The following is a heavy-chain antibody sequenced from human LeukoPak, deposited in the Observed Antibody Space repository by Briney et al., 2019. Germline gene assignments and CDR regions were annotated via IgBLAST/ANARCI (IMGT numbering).Heavy chain of an antibody. V-gene: IGHV4-34*01. CDR1: GGSFSGYY. CDR2: INHSGST. CDR3: ARAEQEGIAALSVFDY. Sequence: PSETLSLTCAVYGGSFSGYYWCWIRQPPGKGLEWIGEINHSGSTNYNPSLKSRVTISVDTSKNQFSLKLSSVTAADKLVYYCARAEQEGIAALSVFDYWGQGTMVTVSS. J-gene: IGHJ4*02. D-gene: IGHD6-6*01.